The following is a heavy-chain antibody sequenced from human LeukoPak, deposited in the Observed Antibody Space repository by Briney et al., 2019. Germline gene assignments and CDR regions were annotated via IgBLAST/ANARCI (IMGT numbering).Heavy chain of an antibody. J-gene: IGHJ4*03. Sequence: SETLSLTCTVSGSSVSNHWLIWIRQPAGKGLEWIGRISSRGYTNYNPSLKSRVAMSVDTSKDQFSLKLNSVTAADTAVYYCVRTMTREWGGWYDNDYWGRGTLVTVSS. CDR2: ISSRGYT. CDR3: VRTMTREWGGWYDNDY. V-gene: IGHV4-4*07. D-gene: IGHD6-19*01. CDR1: GSSVSNHW.